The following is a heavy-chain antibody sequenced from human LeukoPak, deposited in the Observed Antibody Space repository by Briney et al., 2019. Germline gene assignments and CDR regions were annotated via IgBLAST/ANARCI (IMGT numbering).Heavy chain of an antibody. Sequence: SETLSLTCTVSGGSISSSSYYWGWIRQPPGKGLEWIGSIYYSGSTYYNPSLKSRVTISVDTSKNQFSLKLSSVTAADTAVCYCARHNLPRAHYYDSSGYLTAFDIWGQGTMVTVSS. J-gene: IGHJ3*02. CDR2: IYYSGST. V-gene: IGHV4-39*01. CDR3: ARHNLPRAHYYDSSGYLTAFDI. D-gene: IGHD3-22*01. CDR1: GGSISSSSYY.